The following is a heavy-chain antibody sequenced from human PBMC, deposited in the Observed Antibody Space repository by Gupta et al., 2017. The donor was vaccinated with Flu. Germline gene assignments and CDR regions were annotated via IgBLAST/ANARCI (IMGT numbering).Heavy chain of an antibody. CDR3: ARSSIMITFGGVIPRGLYMDV. J-gene: IGHJ6*03. Sequence: QVQLQQWGAGLLKPSETLSLTCAVYGGSFSGYYWSWIRQPPGKGLEWIGEINHSGSTNYNPSLKSRVTISVDTSKNQFSLKLSSVTGADTAVYYCARSSIMITFGGVIPRGLYMDVWGKGTTVTVSS. CDR2: INHSGST. CDR1: GGSFSGYY. V-gene: IGHV4-34*01. D-gene: IGHD3-16*02.